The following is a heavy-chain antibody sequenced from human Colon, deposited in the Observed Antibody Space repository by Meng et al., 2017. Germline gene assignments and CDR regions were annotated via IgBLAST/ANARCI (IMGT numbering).Heavy chain of an antibody. CDR1: GFTFSSYW. Sequence: GESLKISCAASGFTFSSYWMSWVRQAPGKGLELVANIKQDGSEKYYVDSMKGRFTISRDNAKNSLYLQMNSLRAEDTAVYYCARESLLRGSDYWGQGTPVTGAS. V-gene: IGHV3-7*01. CDR3: ARESLLRGSDY. D-gene: IGHD3-22*01. J-gene: IGHJ4*01. CDR2: IKQDGSEK.